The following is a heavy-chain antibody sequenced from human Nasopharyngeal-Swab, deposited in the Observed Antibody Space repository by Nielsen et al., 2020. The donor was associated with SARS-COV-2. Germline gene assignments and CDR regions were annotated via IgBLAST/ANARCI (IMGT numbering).Heavy chain of an antibody. J-gene: IGHJ4*02. CDR1: GLTFRNYW. Sequence: GESLKISCVASGLTFRNYWMHWVRQVPGNGLVWVSRIDTDGSTIDYADSVEGRFSISRDNARNTLYLQMHSLRAEDTAVYYCTRDIGGRGAYWGQGALVTVSS. V-gene: IGHV3-74*01. D-gene: IGHD4-23*01. CDR2: IDTDGSTI. CDR3: TRDIGGRGAY.